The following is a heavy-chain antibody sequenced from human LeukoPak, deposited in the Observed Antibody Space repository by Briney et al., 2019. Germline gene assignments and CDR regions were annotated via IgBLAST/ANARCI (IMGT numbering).Heavy chain of an antibody. D-gene: IGHD2-15*01. CDR2: MSSSDDGR. CDR1: GFTFSSYG. J-gene: IGHJ4*02. Sequence: GGSLRLSCAASGFTFSSYGMSWVRQAPGKGPEWVSAMSSSDDGRYYAASVRGRFTISRDTSRSTLYLQMNSLRAEDAAVYYCAKAPVTSCRGAFCYPFDYWGQGTLVTVSS. V-gene: IGHV3-23*01. CDR3: AKAPVTSCRGAFCYPFDY.